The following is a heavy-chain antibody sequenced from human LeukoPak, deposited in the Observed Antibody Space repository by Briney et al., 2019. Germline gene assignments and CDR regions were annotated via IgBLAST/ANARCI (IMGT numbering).Heavy chain of an antibody. CDR3: ARDLYSGYDLVGFFY. CDR1: RGTFSSYA. V-gene: IGHV1-69*13. CDR2: IIPIFGTA. D-gene: IGHD5-12*01. J-gene: IGHJ4*02. Sequence: SVKVSCKASRGTFSSYAISWVRQAPGQGLEWMGGIIPIFGTANYAQKFQGRVTITADESTSTAYMELRSLRSDDTAVYYCARDLYSGYDLVGFFYWGQGTLVTVSS.